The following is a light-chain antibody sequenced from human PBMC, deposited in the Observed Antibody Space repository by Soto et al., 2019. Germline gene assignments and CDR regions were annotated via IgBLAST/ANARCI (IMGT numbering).Light chain of an antibody. CDR1: SSDVGSYNL. Sequence: QSALTQPASVSGSPGQSITISCTGTSSDVGSYNLVSWYQQYPGKVPKLMIYEDSKRPSGVSNRFSGSKSGNTASLTISGLHAEDEADYYCCSYAGSSTVVFGGGTKLTVL. CDR3: CSYAGSSTVV. J-gene: IGLJ2*01. CDR2: EDS. V-gene: IGLV2-23*01.